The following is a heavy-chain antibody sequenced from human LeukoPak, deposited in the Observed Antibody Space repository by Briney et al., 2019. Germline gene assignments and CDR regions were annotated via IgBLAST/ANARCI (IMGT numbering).Heavy chain of an antibody. J-gene: IGHJ6*03. CDR1: GYTFTGYY. Sequence: ASVKVSCKASGYTFTGYYMHWVRQAPGQGLEWMGWINPNSGGTNYAQKFQGRVTMTRDTSISTAYMELSRLRSDDTAVYYCARVVDTPKFGLRAPMDVWGKGTTVTVSS. V-gene: IGHV1-2*02. D-gene: IGHD5-18*01. CDR3: ARVVDTPKFGLRAPMDV. CDR2: INPNSGGT.